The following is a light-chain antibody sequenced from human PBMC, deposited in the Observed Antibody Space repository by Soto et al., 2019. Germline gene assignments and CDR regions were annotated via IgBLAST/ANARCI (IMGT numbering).Light chain of an antibody. CDR1: QAIHTY. V-gene: IGKV1-39*01. CDR2: SGS. CDR3: QQSYSPFVS. Sequence: DIQMTQSPSSLSAFVGDRVTITCRASQAIHTYLNWFHQRPGTAPKLLIHSGSTLKSGVPSRFSGSGSGTEFTLTIGSLQPEDYGTYYCQQSYSPFVSFGGGTKVEIK. J-gene: IGKJ4*01.